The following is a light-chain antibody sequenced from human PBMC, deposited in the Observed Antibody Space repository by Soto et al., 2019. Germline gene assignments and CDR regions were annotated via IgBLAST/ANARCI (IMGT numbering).Light chain of an antibody. CDR2: DVN. CDR3: SAHGGINPYV. CDR1: ASDIGGYTF. V-gene: IGLV2-8*01. Sequence: QSALTQPPSASGSPGQSVAISCTGTASDIGGYTFVSWYQQHPGKAPKLLIYDVNKRPSGVPDRFSGSKSGNTASLTVSGLQAEDEADYYCSAHGGINPYVFGTGTKVTVL. J-gene: IGLJ1*01.